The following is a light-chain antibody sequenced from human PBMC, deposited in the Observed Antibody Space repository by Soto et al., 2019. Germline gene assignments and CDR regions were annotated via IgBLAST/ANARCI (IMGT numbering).Light chain of an antibody. V-gene: IGLV2-14*01. CDR1: RSNFGGCNY. Sequence: ALTQPPSESGSPQQSGTMSCIGTRSNFGGCNYVSWYQQHPGKAPKLMIYEVNNRPSGVSNRFSGSKSGNTASLTISGLQAEDEADYYCSSYTSSSTLYGFGTRAKVTVL. CDR2: EVN. CDR3: SSYTSSSTLYG. J-gene: IGLJ1*01.